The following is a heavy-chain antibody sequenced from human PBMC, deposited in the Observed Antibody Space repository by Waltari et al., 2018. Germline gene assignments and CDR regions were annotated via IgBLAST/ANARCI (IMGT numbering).Heavy chain of an antibody. Sequence: EVQLLESGGGLVQPGGSLRLTCAASGFTFSTNPMSWVRQAPGKGLEWVSAISDDSNHIHYADSVTGRFTISRDNSKNTLYLQMNSLRADDTAVYYCAHHIVVVTGAFDIRGQGTVVTVSS. CDR1: GFTFSTNP. D-gene: IGHD2-21*02. J-gene: IGHJ3*02. CDR3: AHHIVVVTGAFDI. CDR2: ISDDSNHI. V-gene: IGHV3-23*01.